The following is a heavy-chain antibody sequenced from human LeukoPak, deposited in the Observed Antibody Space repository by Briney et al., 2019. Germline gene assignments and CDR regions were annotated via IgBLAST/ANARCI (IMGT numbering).Heavy chain of an antibody. CDR2: IYYSGST. CDR1: GGSISSSSYY. D-gene: IGHD2-15*01. V-gene: IGHV4-39*07. CDR3: ARDLAP. J-gene: IGHJ5*02. Sequence: SETLSLTGTVSGGSISSSSYYWGWIRQPPGKGLEWIGSIYYSGSTNYNPSLKSRVTISVDTSKNQFSLKLSSVTAADTAVYYCARDLAPWGQGTLVTVSS.